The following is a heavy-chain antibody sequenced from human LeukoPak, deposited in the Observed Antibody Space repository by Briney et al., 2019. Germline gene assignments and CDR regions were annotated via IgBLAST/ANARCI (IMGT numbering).Heavy chain of an antibody. CDR3: ASPHYDSSGFPLNFDY. Sequence: GGSLRLSCAASGFTFSSYSMNWVRQAPGKGLEWVSSISSSSSYIYYADSVKGRFTISRDNSKNTLYLQMNSLRAEDTAVYYCASPHYDSSGFPLNFDYWGQGTLVTVSS. J-gene: IGHJ4*02. CDR1: GFTFSSYS. CDR2: ISSSSSYI. D-gene: IGHD3-22*01. V-gene: IGHV3-21*04.